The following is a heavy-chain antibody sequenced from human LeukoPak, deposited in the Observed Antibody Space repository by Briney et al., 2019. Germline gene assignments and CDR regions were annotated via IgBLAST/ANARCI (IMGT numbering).Heavy chain of an antibody. Sequence: ASVKVSCKASGYTFTGYYMHWVRQAPEQGLEWMGWINPNSGGTNYAQKFQGRVTMTRDTSISTAYMELSRLRSDDTAVYYCARDGGRTTVTTFRATLNWFDPWGQGTLVTVSS. D-gene: IGHD4-17*01. CDR2: INPNSGGT. V-gene: IGHV1-2*02. J-gene: IGHJ5*02. CDR1: GYTFTGYY. CDR3: ARDGGRTTVTTFRATLNWFDP.